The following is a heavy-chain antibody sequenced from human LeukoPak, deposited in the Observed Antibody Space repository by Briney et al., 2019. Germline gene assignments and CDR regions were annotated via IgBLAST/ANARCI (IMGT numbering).Heavy chain of an antibody. V-gene: IGHV3-23*01. J-gene: IGHJ4*02. CDR3: AKDLTYGFDS. D-gene: IGHD3-10*01. Sequence: PGGSLRLSCAASGFAFRTYAMSWVRQAPGKGLEGVSAISGSGDKTFYAESVRGRFTISRDNSKNTLYLQMNSLRAEDTAVYYCAKDLTYGFDSWGQGTLVTVSS. CDR2: ISGSGDKT. CDR1: GFAFRTYA.